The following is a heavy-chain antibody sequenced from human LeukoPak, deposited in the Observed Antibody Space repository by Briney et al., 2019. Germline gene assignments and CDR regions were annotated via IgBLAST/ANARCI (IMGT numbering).Heavy chain of an antibody. D-gene: IGHD6-19*01. CDR2: ISWNSGSI. CDR1: GFTFDDYA. Sequence: GGSLRLSCAASGFTFDDYAMHWVRQAPGKGLEWVSGISWNSGSIGYADSVKGRFTISRDNSKNTLYLQMNSLRAEDTAVYYCAKDPVEQWLVGAFDYWGQGTLVTVSS. CDR3: AKDPVEQWLVGAFDY. V-gene: IGHV3-9*01. J-gene: IGHJ4*02.